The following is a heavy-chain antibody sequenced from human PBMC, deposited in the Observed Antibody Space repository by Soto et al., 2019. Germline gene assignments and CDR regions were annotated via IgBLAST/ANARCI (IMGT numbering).Heavy chain of an antibody. CDR1: GYTFTSYD. J-gene: IGHJ6*03. CDR3: ARGRRITIFGMVIMTYYMDV. V-gene: IGHV1-8*01. CDR2: MNPNSGNT. D-gene: IGHD3-3*01. Sequence: ASVKVSCKASGYTFTSYDINWVRQATGQGLEWMGWMNPNSGNTGYAQKFQGRVTMTRNTSISTAYMELSSLRSEDTAVYYCARGRRITIFGMVIMTYYMDVWGKGTTVTVSS.